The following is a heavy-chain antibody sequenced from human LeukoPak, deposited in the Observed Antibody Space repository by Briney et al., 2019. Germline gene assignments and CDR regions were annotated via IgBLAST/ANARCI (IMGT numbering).Heavy chain of an antibody. CDR3: ARGGGDYDNWFDP. D-gene: IGHD4-17*01. J-gene: IGHJ5*02. V-gene: IGHV1-2*02. Sequence: ASVKVSCKASGYTFTGYYMHWVRQAPGQGLEWMGWINPNSGGTNYARKFQGRVTMTRDTSISTAYMELSRLRSDDTAVYYCARGGGDYDNWFDPWGQGTLVTVSS. CDR1: GYTFTGYY. CDR2: INPNSGGT.